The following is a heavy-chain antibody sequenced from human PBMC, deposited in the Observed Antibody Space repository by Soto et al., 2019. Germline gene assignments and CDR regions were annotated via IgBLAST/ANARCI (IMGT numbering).Heavy chain of an antibody. CDR3: ARDPLWGTAMVLWYFDL. V-gene: IGHV3-30-3*01. CDR1: GFTFNSYA. D-gene: IGHD5-18*01. CDR2: ISYAGSNK. J-gene: IGHJ2*01. Sequence: QVQLVESGGGVVQPGRSLRLSCAASGFTFNSYAMHWVRQAPGKGLEWVAIISYAGSNKYYADSVKGRFTISRDNSKNTLYLQMNSLRAEDTAVYYCARDPLWGTAMVLWYFDLWGRGTLVTVSS.